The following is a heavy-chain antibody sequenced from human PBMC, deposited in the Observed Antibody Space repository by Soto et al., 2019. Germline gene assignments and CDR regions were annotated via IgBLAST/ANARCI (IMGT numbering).Heavy chain of an antibody. D-gene: IGHD1-1*01. CDR1: GITFNRAG. J-gene: IGHJ4*02. CDR2: ISSDGGTT. V-gene: IGHV3-30*18. CDR3: AKGKGWKYSDY. Sequence: QVLLVESGGGVVQPGESLRLSCVASGITFNRAGMLWVRRAPGKGLELVAIISSDGGTTNYADSVRGRFTISRDDSKNTVSLHMNSLRAEDTAVYYCAKGKGWKYSDYWGQGALVIVSS.